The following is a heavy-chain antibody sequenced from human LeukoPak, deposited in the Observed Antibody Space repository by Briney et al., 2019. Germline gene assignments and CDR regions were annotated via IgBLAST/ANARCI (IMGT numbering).Heavy chain of an antibody. D-gene: IGHD2-8*02. V-gene: IGHV1-8*01. J-gene: IGHJ5*02. CDR1: GYTFSNYD. CDR2: MNPNSGDT. Sequence: GASVKVSCKASGYTFSNYDINWVRQAPGQGLEWMGWMNPNSGDTGYAQKFQGRLTMTRHTSLNTAYMELSSLRSEDTASYYCVRVGGVIGPWGQGTLVIVSS. CDR3: VRVGGVIGP.